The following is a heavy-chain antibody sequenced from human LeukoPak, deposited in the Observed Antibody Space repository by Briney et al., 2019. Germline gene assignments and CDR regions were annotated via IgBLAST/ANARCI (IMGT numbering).Heavy chain of an antibody. V-gene: IGHV4-39*01. CDR1: GVSISSSSYY. Sequence: PSETLSLTCTVSGVSISSSSYYWGWIRQPPGKGLEWIGSIYYSGSTYYNPSLKSRVTISVDTSKNQFSLKLSSVTAADTAVYYCARQDYDFWSGPNWFDPWGQGTLVTVSS. D-gene: IGHD3-3*01. J-gene: IGHJ5*02. CDR3: ARQDYDFWSGPNWFDP. CDR2: IYYSGST.